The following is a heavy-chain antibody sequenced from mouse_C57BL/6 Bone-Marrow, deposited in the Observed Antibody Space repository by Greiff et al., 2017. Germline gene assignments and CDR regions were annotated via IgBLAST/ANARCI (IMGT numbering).Heavy chain of an antibody. CDR2: IYPRSGNT. Sequence: VQLQQSGAELARPGASVKLSCKASGYTFTSYGISWVKQRTGQGLEWIGEIYPRSGNTYYNEKFKGKATLTADKSSSTAYMELRSLTSEDSAVYFCARSIITTVGTGTLDDWGQGTTLTVSS. J-gene: IGHJ2*01. D-gene: IGHD1-2*01. CDR1: GYTFTSYG. V-gene: IGHV1-81*01. CDR3: ARSIITTVGTGTLDD.